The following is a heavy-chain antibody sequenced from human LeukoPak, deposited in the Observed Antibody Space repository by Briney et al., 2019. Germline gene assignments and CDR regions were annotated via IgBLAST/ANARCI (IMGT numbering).Heavy chain of an antibody. D-gene: IGHD3-9*01. V-gene: IGHV4-39*07. J-gene: IGHJ4*02. CDR1: GGSISSSSYY. Sequence: SATLSLTCTVSGGSISSSSYYWGWIRQPPGKGLEWIGSIYYSGSTYYNPSLKSRVTISVDTSKNQFSLKLSSVTAADTAVYYCARSSQTYYDILTGYYYWGQGTLVTVSS. CDR3: ARSSQTYYDILTGYYY. CDR2: IYYSGST.